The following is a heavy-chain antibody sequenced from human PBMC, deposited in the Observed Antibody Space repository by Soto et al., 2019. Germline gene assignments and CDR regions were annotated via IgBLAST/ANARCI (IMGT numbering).Heavy chain of an antibody. J-gene: IGHJ2*01. V-gene: IGHV1-18*01. CDR3: VRCYCSVGSCYACWHFDL. CDR2: ISASTRNT. CDR1: GYRFSDYA. Sequence: QVQLVQSGDEVKKPGASVKVSCQASGYRFSDYAIGWVRQAPGQGLEWMGWISASTRNTDQAQNFQGRVIMTLDTSTDTAYMELRNLRSDDTAVYYCVRCYCSVGSCYACWHFDLWGRGTLVTVSS. D-gene: IGHD2-15*01.